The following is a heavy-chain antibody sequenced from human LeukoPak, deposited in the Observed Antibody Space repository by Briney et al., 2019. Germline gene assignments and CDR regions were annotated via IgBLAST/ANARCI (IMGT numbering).Heavy chain of an antibody. J-gene: IGHJ4*02. CDR1: GFTFSSYA. CDR2: INDSGGST. V-gene: IGHV3-23*01. D-gene: IGHD1-1*01. Sequence: GGSLRLSCAASGFTFSSYAMTWVRQAPGKGLEWVSGINDSGGSTYYADSVKGRFTISRDNSKNTLYLQMNSLRAEDTAIYYCAKADPGTGAFDYWGQGTLVTVSS. CDR3: AKADPGTGAFDY.